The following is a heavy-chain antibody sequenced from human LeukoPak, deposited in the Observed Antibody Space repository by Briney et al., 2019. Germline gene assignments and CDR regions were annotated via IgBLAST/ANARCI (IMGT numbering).Heavy chain of an antibody. CDR1: GFTFSNYP. V-gene: IGHV3-33*08. CDR2: IWYDGSNK. D-gene: IGHD2-15*01. J-gene: IGHJ4*02. Sequence: PGGSLRLSCAASGFTFSNYPMGCVRQAPGKGLECVAVIWYDGSNKYYADSVKGQFTISRDNSKNTLYLQMNSLRAEDTAVYYCAREGAYCSGGSCFSAKNDYWGQGTLVTVSS. CDR3: AREGAYCSGGSCFSAKNDY.